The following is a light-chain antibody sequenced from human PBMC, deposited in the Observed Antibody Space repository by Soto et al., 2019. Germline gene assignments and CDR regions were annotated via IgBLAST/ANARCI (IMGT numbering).Light chain of an antibody. CDR3: HQYNNWPPER. J-gene: IGKJ1*01. V-gene: IGKV3-15*01. CDR1: QSDGSH. CDR2: GAS. Sequence: EIVMTQSPGTLSASPGERATLSCSVSQSDGSHLAWYQQRPGQAPRLLIYGASTRASGIPARFSGSGSGTEFTLTISSLQSEDFAVYYCHQYNNWPPERFGHGTKVEIK.